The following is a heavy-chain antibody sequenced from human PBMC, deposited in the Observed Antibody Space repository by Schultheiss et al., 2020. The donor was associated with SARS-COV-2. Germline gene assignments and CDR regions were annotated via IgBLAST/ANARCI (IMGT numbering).Heavy chain of an antibody. J-gene: IGHJ4*02. CDR1: GFTFSSYG. D-gene: IGHD3-22*01. Sequence: GGSLRLSCAASGFTFSSYGMHWVRQAPGKGLEWVSYISSSSSTIYYADSVKGRFTISRDNSKNTLYLQMNSLRAEDTAVYYCATHYYDSSGLYFDYWGQGTLVTVSS. V-gene: IGHV3-48*01. CDR3: ATHYYDSSGLYFDY. CDR2: ISSSSSTI.